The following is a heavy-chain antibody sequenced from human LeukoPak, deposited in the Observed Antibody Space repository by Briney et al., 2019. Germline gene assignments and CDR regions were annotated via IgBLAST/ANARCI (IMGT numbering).Heavy chain of an antibody. CDR3: ARDATTEPGTVYMDV. J-gene: IGHJ6*03. CDR1: GFTFSSTW. CDR2: ISTSGSII. V-gene: IGHV3-48*04. Sequence: GGSLRLSCAASGFTFSSTWMHWVRQAPGKGLEWILHISTSGSIIHYADSVKGRFTISRDNAKNSLYLQMNSLRAEDTALYFCARDATTEPGTVYMDVWGKGTTVTISS. D-gene: IGHD6-13*01.